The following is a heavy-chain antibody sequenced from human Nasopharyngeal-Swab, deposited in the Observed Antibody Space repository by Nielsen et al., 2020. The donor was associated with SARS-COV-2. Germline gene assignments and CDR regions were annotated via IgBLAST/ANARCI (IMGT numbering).Heavy chain of an antibody. J-gene: IGHJ4*02. CDR1: GFTFSSYG. CDR3: ARTLGWSTGFDY. V-gene: IGHV3-30*03. Sequence: GESLKISCAASGFTFSSYGMHWVRQAPGKGLEWVAVISYDGSNKYYADSVKGRFTISRDNSKNTLYLQMNSLRAEDTAVYYCARTLGWSTGFDYWGQGTLVTVSS. D-gene: IGHD6-19*01. CDR2: ISYDGSNK.